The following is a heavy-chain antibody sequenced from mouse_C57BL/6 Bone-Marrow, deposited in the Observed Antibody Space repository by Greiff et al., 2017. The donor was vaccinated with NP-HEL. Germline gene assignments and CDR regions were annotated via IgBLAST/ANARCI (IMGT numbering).Heavy chain of an antibody. D-gene: IGHD4-1*01. V-gene: IGHV1-87*01. J-gene: IGHJ2*01. Sequence: QVQLQQSGPELARPWASVKISCQAFYTFSRRVHFAIRDTNYWMQWVKQRPGQGLEWIGAIYPGNGDTSYNQKFKGKATLTADKSSSTAYVQLSSLTSEDSAVYYCACGLTGTVYYFDYWGKGTTLTVSS. CDR1: YTFSRRVH. CDR3: SEDSAVYYCACGLTGTVYYFDY. CDR2: GQGLEWIG.